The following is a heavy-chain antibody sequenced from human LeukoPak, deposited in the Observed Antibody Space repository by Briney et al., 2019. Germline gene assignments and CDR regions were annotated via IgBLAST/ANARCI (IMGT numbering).Heavy chain of an antibody. CDR1: GGSFSGYY. CDR2: INHSGST. J-gene: IGHJ4*02. D-gene: IGHD3-22*01. Sequence: PSETLSLTCAVYGGSFSGYYWSWIRQPPGKGLEWIGEINHSGSTNYNPSLKSRVTISVDTSKNQFSLKLSSVTAADTAVYYCARGPYYYDSSGSQYYFDYWGQGTLVTVSS. CDR3: ARGPYYYDSSGSQYYFDY. V-gene: IGHV4-34*01.